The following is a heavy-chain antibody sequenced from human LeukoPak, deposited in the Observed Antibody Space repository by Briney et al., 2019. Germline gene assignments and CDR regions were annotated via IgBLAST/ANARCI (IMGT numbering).Heavy chain of an antibody. Sequence: KPGGPLRLSCAASGFTFSSYSMNWVRQSPGKGLEWVSSISSSSSYIYYADSVKGRFTISRDNAKNSLYLQMNSLRAEDTAVYYCARRGIAAAGVDYWGQGTLVTVSS. CDR2: ISSSSSYI. D-gene: IGHD6-13*01. V-gene: IGHV3-21*01. J-gene: IGHJ4*02. CDR3: ARRGIAAAGVDY. CDR1: GFTFSSYS.